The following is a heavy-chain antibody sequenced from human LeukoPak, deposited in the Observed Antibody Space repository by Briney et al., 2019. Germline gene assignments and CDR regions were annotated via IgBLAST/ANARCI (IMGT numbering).Heavy chain of an antibody. V-gene: IGHV4-59*12. CDR2: IYHSGST. CDR3: ARDPYSGSSY. CDR1: GGSISSYY. D-gene: IGHD6-6*01. Sequence: SETLSLTCTVSGGSISSYYWSWIRQPPGKGLEWIWYIYHSGSTYYNPSLKSRVTISVDRSKNPFSLKLSSVTAADTAVYYCARDPYSGSSYWGQGTLVTVSS. J-gene: IGHJ4*02.